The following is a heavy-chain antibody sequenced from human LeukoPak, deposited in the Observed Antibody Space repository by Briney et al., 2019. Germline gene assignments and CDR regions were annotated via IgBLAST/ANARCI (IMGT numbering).Heavy chain of an antibody. CDR1: GFTFSKSW. J-gene: IGHJ6*02. CDR3: ATYSHWVAGDV. V-gene: IGHV3-7*01. Sequence: GGSLRLSCAASGFTFSKSWMSWVRQAPGKGLEWVANMNEDGSEKDYVDSVKGRFTISRDNARKSLYLQTSSLRAEDTAVYYCATYSHWVAGDVWGQGTTVTVSS. CDR2: MNEDGSEK. D-gene: IGHD3-16*01.